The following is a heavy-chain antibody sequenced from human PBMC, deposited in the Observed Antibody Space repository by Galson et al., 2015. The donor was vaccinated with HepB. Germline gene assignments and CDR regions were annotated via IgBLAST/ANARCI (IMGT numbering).Heavy chain of an antibody. CDR3: ARFTLFTGDLVTTIGPLDT. D-gene: IGHD7-27*01. V-gene: IGHV1-69*06. J-gene: IGHJ3*02. Sequence: SVKVSCKASGGTFSNFAINWVRQAPGQGLEWVGEILPIFGTSKYAQKFQGRVTITADKSTDTAYMEVTSLRSEDTAMYFCARFTLFTGDLVTTIGPLDTWGQGTMVTVSS. CDR2: ILPIFGTS. CDR1: GGTFSNFA.